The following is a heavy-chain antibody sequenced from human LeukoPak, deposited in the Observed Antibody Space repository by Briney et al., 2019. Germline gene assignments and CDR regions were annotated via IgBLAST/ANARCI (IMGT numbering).Heavy chain of an antibody. J-gene: IGHJ4*02. CDR2: IYYSGST. D-gene: IGHD5-18*01. CDR3: ARGVSKRVGYSYGRRGHFDY. Sequence: KTSETLSLTCTVSGGSISSSSYCWGWIRQPPGKGLEWIGNIYYSGSTYSNPSLKSRVTISVDTSKNQFSLKLSSVTAADTAVYYCARGVSKRVGYSYGRRGHFDYWGQGTLVTVSS. CDR1: GGSISSSSYC. V-gene: IGHV4-39*07.